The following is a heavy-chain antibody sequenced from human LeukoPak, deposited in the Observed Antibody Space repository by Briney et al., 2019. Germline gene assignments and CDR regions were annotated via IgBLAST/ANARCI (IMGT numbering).Heavy chain of an antibody. CDR1: GFTFSNYS. V-gene: IGHV3-21*01. Sequence: GGSLRLSCAASGFTFSNYSMNWVRQAPGKGLEWVSSTSSSRIFVYYADSVKGRFTISRDNAKKSLYLQMNSLRAEDTAVYYCARVPGSYYNTIFDYWGQGTLVTVSS. J-gene: IGHJ4*02. CDR3: ARVPGSYYNTIFDY. D-gene: IGHD3-10*01. CDR2: TSSSRIFV.